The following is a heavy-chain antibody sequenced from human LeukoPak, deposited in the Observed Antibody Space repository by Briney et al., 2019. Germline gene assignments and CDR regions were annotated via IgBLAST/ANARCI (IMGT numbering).Heavy chain of an antibody. CDR3: TTNPSHRYVWGSYPHL. V-gene: IGHV3-15*01. CDR1: GFTFSNAW. J-gene: IGHJ5*02. D-gene: IGHD3-16*02. Sequence: GGSLRLSCAASGFTFSNAWMSWVRQAPGKGLEWVGRIKSKTDGGTTDYAAPVKGRFTISRDDSKNTLYLQMNSLKTEDTAVYYCTTNPSHRYVWGSYPHLWGQGTLVTVSS. CDR2: IKSKTDGGTT.